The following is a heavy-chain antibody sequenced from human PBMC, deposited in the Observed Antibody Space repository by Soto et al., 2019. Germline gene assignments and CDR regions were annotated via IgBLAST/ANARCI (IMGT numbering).Heavy chain of an antibody. CDR3: ARGSFHYDYVWGSYRPQGWFDP. J-gene: IGHJ5*02. D-gene: IGHD3-16*02. CDR2: INHSGST. Sequence: SETLSLTCAVYCGSFSGYYWSWIRQPPGKGLEWIGEINHSGSTNYNPSLKSRVTISVDTSKNQFSLKLSSVTAADTAVYYCARGSFHYDYVWGSYRPQGWFDPWGQGTLVTVSS. CDR1: CGSFSGYY. V-gene: IGHV4-34*01.